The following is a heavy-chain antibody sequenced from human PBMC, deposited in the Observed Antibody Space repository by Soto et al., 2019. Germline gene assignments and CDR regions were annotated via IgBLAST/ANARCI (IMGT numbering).Heavy chain of an antibody. CDR3: ARDRSTYGGGGTGEVKENWFDP. J-gene: IGHJ5*02. Sequence: QVQLQESGPGLVKASETLSLICTVSGGSISHYYWSWIRQSPGKGLEWIGYAYYSGSTDYNPSLNSRVTMSVDTSKNQVSLKLNSVTTADTAVYYCARDRSTYGGGGTGEVKENWFDPWGPGTLVTVSS. CDR2: AYYSGST. CDR1: GGSISHYY. V-gene: IGHV4-59*01. D-gene: IGHD2-8*01.